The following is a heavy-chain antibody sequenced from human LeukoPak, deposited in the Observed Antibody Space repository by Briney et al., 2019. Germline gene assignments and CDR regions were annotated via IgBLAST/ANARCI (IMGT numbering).Heavy chain of an antibody. D-gene: IGHD7-27*01. CDR1: GFPFSSYA. J-gene: IGHJ4*02. Sequence: GGSLRLSCAASGFPFSSYAMSWVRQAPGKGLEWVSAISGSGGSTYYADSVKGRFTISRDNSKNTLSLQMNSLKVEDTAVYYCAKGNWGPLYYFDYWGQGTLVTVSS. V-gene: IGHV3-23*01. CDR2: ISGSGGST. CDR3: AKGNWGPLYYFDY.